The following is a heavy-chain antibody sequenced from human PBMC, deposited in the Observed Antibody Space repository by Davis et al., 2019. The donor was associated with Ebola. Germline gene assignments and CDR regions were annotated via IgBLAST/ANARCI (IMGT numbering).Heavy chain of an antibody. Sequence: GESLKISCKGSGYRFSSYWIGWVRQMPGKGLEWMGLIYPGDYPGDPSTRYSPSFQGQVTVSADKSIGTAYLQWSSLKAPDTAMYYCARREGFRSTARWWGYWGQGTLVTVSS. J-gene: IGHJ4*01. V-gene: IGHV5-51*01. CDR2: IYPGDYPGDPST. CDR1: GYRFSSYW. CDR3: ARREGFRSTARWWGY. D-gene: IGHD6-13*01.